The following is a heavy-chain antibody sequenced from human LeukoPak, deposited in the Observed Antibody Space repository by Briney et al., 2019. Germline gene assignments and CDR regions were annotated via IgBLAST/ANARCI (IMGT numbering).Heavy chain of an antibody. CDR2: IYSGGGT. CDR3: AKDTGYSYGVFDY. CDR1: GFTVSSNY. J-gene: IGHJ4*02. Sequence: GGSLRLSCAASGFTVSSNYMSWVRQAPGRGLEWVSVIYSGGGTYYPDSVKGRFTISRDNSKNTLYLQMNSLRAEDTAVYYCAKDTGYSYGVFDYWGQGTLVTVSS. D-gene: IGHD5-18*01. V-gene: IGHV3-66*01.